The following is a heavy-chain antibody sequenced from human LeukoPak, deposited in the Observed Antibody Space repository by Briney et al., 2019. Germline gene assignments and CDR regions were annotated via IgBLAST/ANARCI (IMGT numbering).Heavy chain of an antibody. J-gene: IGHJ2*01. D-gene: IGHD6-13*01. V-gene: IGHV4-39*07. Sequence: PSETLSLTCTVSGGSISSSNDYWGWVRQPPGKGLEWIGTIYYSGTTYYNPSLKSRVTISVDTSKNQFSLKLSSVTAADTAVYYCARGVAAATSRYWYFDLWGRGTLVTVSS. CDR2: IYYSGTT. CDR1: GGSISSSNDY. CDR3: ARGVAAATSRYWYFDL.